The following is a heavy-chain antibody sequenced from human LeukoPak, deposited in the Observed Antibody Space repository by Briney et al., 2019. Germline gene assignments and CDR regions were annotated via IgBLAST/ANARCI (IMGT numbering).Heavy chain of an antibody. D-gene: IGHD3-22*01. CDR3: ARDQVPERLNMIVAY. J-gene: IGHJ4*02. CDR1: GFTFDDYT. CDR2: ISWDGRDT. Sequence: GRSLRLSCAASGFTFDDYTMHWVRQAPGKGLEWVSLISWDGRDTYYADSVKGRFTISRDNSRGSLYLQMNRLRTEDTALYYCARDQVPERLNMIVAYWGQGSLVTVSS. V-gene: IGHV3-43*01.